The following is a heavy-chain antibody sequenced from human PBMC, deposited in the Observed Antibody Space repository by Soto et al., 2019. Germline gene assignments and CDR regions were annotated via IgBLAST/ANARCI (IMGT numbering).Heavy chain of an antibody. D-gene: IGHD6-19*01. Sequence: PSETLSLTCTVSGGSISSTSYYWVWIRQPPGKGLEWIGTFYYTGSTYSNPSLRSRVTISVDTSENQFSLKLYSVTATDTAVYYCARQVVDGTVAGTGSFDYWGQGTLVTVSS. CDR3: ARQVVDGTVAGTGSFDY. J-gene: IGHJ4*02. CDR1: GGSISSTSYY. V-gene: IGHV4-39*01. CDR2: FYYTGST.